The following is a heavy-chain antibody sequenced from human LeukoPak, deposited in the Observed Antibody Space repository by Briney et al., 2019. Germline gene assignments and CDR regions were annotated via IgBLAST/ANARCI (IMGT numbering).Heavy chain of an antibody. CDR3: ASHRGTVTPFEH. V-gene: IGHV4-59*01. J-gene: IGHJ4*02. CDR1: GGSISYSY. CDR2: IYYSGST. D-gene: IGHD4-17*01. Sequence: SETLSLTCTVSGGSISYSYWSWIRQPPEKGLEWIGYIYYSGSTNYNPSLKSRVTISVDTSKNQFSLKLISVTAADTALYHCASHRGTVTPFEHWGQGTLVTVSS.